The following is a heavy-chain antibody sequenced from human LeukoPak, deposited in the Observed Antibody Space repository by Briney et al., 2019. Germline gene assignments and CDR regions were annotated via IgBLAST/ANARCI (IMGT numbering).Heavy chain of an antibody. D-gene: IGHD3-10*01. J-gene: IGHJ4*02. CDR1: GYTFTDYY. Sequence: GASVKVSCKASGYTFTDYYMHWVRQAPGQGLEWMGWINPKSGGTNYAQKFEGRVTMTRDTPISTAYMELSRLRSDDTAVYYCASGTELLWFGESLDYWGQGTLVTVSS. CDR3: ASGTELLWFGESLDY. V-gene: IGHV1-2*02. CDR2: INPKSGGT.